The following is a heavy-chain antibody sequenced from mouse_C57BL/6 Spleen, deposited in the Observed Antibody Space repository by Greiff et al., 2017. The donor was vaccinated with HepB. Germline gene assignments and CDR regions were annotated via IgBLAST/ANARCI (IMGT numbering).Heavy chain of an antibody. CDR3: ARNYSLDY. Sequence: VKLQQPGAELVRPGSSVKLSCKASGYTFTSYWMHWVKQRPIQGLEWIGNIDPSDSETHYNQKFKDKATLTVDKSSSTAYMQLSSLTSEDSAVYYCARNYSLDYWGQGTTLTVSS. CDR1: GYTFTSYW. V-gene: IGHV1-52*01. CDR2: IDPSDSET. D-gene: IGHD2-12*01. J-gene: IGHJ2*01.